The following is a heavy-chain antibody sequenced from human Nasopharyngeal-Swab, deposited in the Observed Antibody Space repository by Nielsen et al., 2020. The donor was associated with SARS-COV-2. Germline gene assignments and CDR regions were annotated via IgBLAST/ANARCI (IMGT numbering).Heavy chain of an antibody. J-gene: IGHJ4*02. CDR2: ISWNGNIR. V-gene: IGHV3-9*01. CDR3: TKGRADYSNPSFDN. CDR1: GFTFDDYA. Sequence: SLKISCAASGFTFDDYAMYWVRQAPGKGLEWVSGISWNGNIRGHADSVEGRFTISRDNAKSSLYLQMNSLRADDTALYYCTKGRADYSNPSFDNWGQGTLVTVSS. D-gene: IGHD4-11*01.